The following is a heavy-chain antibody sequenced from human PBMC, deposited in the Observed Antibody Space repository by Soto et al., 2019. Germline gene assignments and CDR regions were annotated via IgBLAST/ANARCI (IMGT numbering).Heavy chain of an antibody. CDR1: RFPLSTSGVG. Sequence: GPTLVNTTQTLTLNCTFSRFPLSTSGVGVGWARQPPGQALEWLALVYSNDDKRFSRYLKNRLTITKDTSKNQVVITMTNMDTVDTAKYYCTHRRGAGLYGMDVWGQGTTVTVSS. CDR3: THRRGAGLYGMDV. V-gene: IGHV2-5*01. CDR2: VYSNDDK. J-gene: IGHJ6*02.